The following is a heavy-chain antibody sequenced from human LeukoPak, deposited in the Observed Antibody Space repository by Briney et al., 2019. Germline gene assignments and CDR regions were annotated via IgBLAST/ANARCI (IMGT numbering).Heavy chain of an antibody. CDR2: ISNNAGST. CDR3: ARAHVAAAETFDY. D-gene: IGHD6-13*01. CDR1: GFTFTTYA. J-gene: IGHJ4*02. Sequence: GGSLRLSCAASGFTFTTYAMTWVRQAPGKGLEWVSGISNNAGSTYYADAVKGRFTISRDNSKNTLYLQMNSLRAEDTAVYYCARAHVAAAETFDYWGQGTLVTVSS. V-gene: IGHV3-23*01.